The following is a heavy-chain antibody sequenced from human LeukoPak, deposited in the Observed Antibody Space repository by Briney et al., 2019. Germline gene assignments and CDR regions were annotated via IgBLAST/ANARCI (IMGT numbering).Heavy chain of an antibody. D-gene: IGHD2-15*01. V-gene: IGHV3-23*01. CDR3: ARDRSCTGGSCYMDV. Sequence: GGSLGLSCAASGFTFSDFPMIWVRQAPGKGLEWVSGISGSGDNTNYADSVKGRFTISRDNSKNTLSLQMSSLRVEDTAVYYCARDRSCTGGSCYMDVWGRGTTVTVSS. CDR1: GFTFSDFP. CDR2: ISGSGDNT. J-gene: IGHJ6*03.